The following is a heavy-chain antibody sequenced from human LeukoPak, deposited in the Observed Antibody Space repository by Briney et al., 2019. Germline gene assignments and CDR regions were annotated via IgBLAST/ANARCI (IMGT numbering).Heavy chain of an antibody. Sequence: SETLSLTCTVSGASISSSSYYWGWIRQPPGMGLEWIGSIYYSGSTDYNPSLKSRVTISVDTSKDQFSLNLSSVTAADTAVYYCARDVKIGATWNYILGNFDYWGQGTLVSVSS. D-gene: IGHD1-7*01. J-gene: IGHJ4*02. CDR3: ARDVKIGATWNYILGNFDY. CDR2: IYYSGST. CDR1: GASISSSSYY. V-gene: IGHV4-39*07.